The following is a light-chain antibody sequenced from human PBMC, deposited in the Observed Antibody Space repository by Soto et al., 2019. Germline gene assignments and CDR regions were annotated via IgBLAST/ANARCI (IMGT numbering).Light chain of an antibody. V-gene: IGKV3-15*01. CDR1: QNVNSD. CDR3: QEYNKCPPLYT. Sequence: EIVMTQSPVILSVSPGERATLSCRASQNVNSDLAWYQQKPGQAPRILIYGASTKATDIPARISGSGSGTDLTLTINGLQSEDFAVYYCQEYNKCPPLYTFGQGTKLEIK. CDR2: GAS. J-gene: IGKJ2*01.